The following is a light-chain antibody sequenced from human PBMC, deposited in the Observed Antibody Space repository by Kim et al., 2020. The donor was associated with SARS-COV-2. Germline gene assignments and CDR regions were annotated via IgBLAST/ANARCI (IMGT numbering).Light chain of an antibody. J-gene: IGLJ1*01. CDR2: ENY. CDR3: AAWDNSLSVHYV. V-gene: IGLV1-47*01. Sequence: GVSISSSGSSSSIGSNYVYWDQQLPGAAPKLLIYENYQRPSGVPDRFSGSNSGTSASLAISGLRSEDEADYYCAAWDNSLSVHYVFGTGTKVTVL. CDR1: SSSIGSNY.